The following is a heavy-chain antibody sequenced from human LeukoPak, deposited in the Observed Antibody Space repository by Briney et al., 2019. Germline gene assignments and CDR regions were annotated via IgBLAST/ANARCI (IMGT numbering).Heavy chain of an antibody. CDR1: GGSITSSNYY. CDR3: ALPTMPPYYFDD. CDR2: IYYSGGT. J-gene: IGHJ4*02. D-gene: IGHD2-2*01. V-gene: IGHV4-39*01. Sequence: PSEALSLTCTVSGGSITSSNYYWGWIRQPPGTGLEWIGSIYYSGGTYYNPSLTSRVTISVDTSKNQCSLKLSSVTAADTALYDCALPTMPPYYFDDWGQGTLVTVSS.